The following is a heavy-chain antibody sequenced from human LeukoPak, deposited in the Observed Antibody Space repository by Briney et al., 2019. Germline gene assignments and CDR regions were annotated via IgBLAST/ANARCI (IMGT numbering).Heavy chain of an antibody. CDR1: GFTFNTYY. CDR3: VRDIAPIGAVWFDP. CDR2: ISDDGRAT. J-gene: IGHJ5*02. D-gene: IGHD6-13*01. V-gene: IGHV3-74*01. Sequence: GGSLRLSCAASGFTFNTYYMYWVRQAPGKGLVWVSRISDDGRATIYADFVKGRFTISRDNAKNTLYLQMNSLRVEDTAVYYCVRDIAPIGAVWFDPWGQGTLVTVSS.